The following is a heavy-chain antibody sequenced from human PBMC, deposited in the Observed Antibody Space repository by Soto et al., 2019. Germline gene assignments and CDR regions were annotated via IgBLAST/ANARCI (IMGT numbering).Heavy chain of an antibody. CDR1: GFTFSSYA. CDR3: AREPEDYYGMDV. Sequence: QVQLVESGGGVVQPGRSLRLSCAASGFTFSSYAMHWVRQAPGKGLEWVAVISYDGSNKYYADSVKGRFTISRDNSKNTLYLQMNSLRAEDTAVYYCAREPEDYYGMDVWGQGTTVTVSS. V-gene: IGHV3-30-3*01. J-gene: IGHJ6*02. CDR2: ISYDGSNK.